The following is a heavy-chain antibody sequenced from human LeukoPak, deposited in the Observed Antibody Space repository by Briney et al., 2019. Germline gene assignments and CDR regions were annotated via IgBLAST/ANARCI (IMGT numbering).Heavy chain of an antibody. D-gene: IGHD2-21*01. CDR1: GFSFNNYV. J-gene: IGHJ4*02. CDR3: AKTVVVIAFRFDS. CDR2: ISGDGART. Sequence: GGSLRLSCAASGFSFNNYVMSWVRQAPGKGLEWVSAISGDGARTYYADSVKGRFTISRDNSKNTLDLQMNSLRAEDTAIYYCAKTVVVIAFRFDSWGQGSLVTVSS. V-gene: IGHV3-23*01.